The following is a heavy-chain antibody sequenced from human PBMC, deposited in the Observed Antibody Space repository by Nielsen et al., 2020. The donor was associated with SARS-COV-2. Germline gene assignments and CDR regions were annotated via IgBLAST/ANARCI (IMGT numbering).Heavy chain of an antibody. Sequence: WLRQPPGKGLEWIGEINHSGSTNYNPSLKSRVTISVDTSKNQFSLKLSSVTAADTAVYYCARGPLGIAVAGGLRGRYYGMDVWGQGTTVTVSS. CDR3: ARGPLGIAVAGGLRGRYYGMDV. D-gene: IGHD6-19*01. J-gene: IGHJ6*02. CDR2: INHSGST. V-gene: IGHV4-34*01.